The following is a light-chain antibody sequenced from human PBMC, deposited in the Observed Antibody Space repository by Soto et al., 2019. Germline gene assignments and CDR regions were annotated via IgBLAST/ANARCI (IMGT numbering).Light chain of an antibody. J-gene: IGLJ1*01. Sequence: QPVLTQPPSASGSPGQSVTISCTGTSSDVGGYNYVSWYQQHPGKAPKLMIYEVSKRPSGVPDRFSGSKSGNTASLTVSGLQAEDEADYYCSSYAGSNNYVVGTGTTLTVL. CDR3: SSYAGSNNYV. CDR2: EVS. CDR1: SSDVGGYNY. V-gene: IGLV2-8*01.